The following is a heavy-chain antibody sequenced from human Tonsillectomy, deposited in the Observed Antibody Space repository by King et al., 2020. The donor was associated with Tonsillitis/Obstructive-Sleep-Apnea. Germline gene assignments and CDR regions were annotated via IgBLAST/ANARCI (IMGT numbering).Heavy chain of an antibody. V-gene: IGHV7-4-1*02. Sequence: QLVQSGSELKRPGASVNVSCKASGYTFTKYAMNWVRQAPGQRLEWMGWINTNTGNPTYAQGFTGRFVFSLDTSVSTAYLQISSLKAEDTALYYCAKDATEMIAVAGLDDFDIWGQGTMVTVSS. CDR3: AKDATEMIAVAGLDDFDI. CDR2: INTNTGNP. J-gene: IGHJ3*02. D-gene: IGHD6-19*01. CDR1: GYTFTKYA.